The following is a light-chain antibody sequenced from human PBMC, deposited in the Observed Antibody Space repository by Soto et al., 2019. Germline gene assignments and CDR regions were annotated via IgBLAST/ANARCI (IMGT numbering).Light chain of an antibody. CDR2: WAS. CDR3: QHSPSLPNT. V-gene: IGKV4-1*01. J-gene: IGKJ5*01. CDR1: QSFLSNSDNKNY. Sequence: EITQSPESLEKSLCERATITCRSSQSFLSNSDNKNYLAWFQQKPGQPPKLLFYWASTRESGVPDRFSGSGSATDFTLTISNLQAEDVALYYCQHSPSLPNTFCQGTLLEIK.